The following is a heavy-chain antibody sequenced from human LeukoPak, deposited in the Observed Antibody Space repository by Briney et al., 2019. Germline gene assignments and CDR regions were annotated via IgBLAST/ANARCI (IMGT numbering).Heavy chain of an antibody. CDR1: GYTFTSYD. V-gene: IGHV1-8*01. CDR3: ARLYSGSMSSPYYYGMDV. Sequence: ASVKVSCKASGYTFTSYDINWVRQATGQGLEWMGWMNRNSGNTGYAQKFQGRVTMTRNTSISTAYMELSSLRSEDTAVYYCARLYSGSMSSPYYYGMDVWGQGKTVTVSS. D-gene: IGHD3-10*01. J-gene: IGHJ6*02. CDR2: MNRNSGNT.